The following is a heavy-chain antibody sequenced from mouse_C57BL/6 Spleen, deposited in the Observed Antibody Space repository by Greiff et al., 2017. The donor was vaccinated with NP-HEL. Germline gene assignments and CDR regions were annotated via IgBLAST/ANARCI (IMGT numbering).Heavy chain of an antibody. V-gene: IGHV1-26*01. J-gene: IGHJ3*01. CDR2: INPNNGGT. Sequence: EVQLQQSGPELVKPGASVKISCKASRYTFTDYYMNWVKQSHGKSLEWIGDINPNNGGTSYNQKFKGKATLTVDKSSSTAYMELRSLTSEDSAVYYCALNWDWFAYWGQGTLVTVSA. CDR3: ALNWDWFAY. CDR1: RYTFTDYY. D-gene: IGHD4-1*02.